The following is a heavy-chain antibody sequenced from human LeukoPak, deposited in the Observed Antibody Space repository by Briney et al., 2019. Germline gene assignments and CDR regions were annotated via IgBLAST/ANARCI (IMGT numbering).Heavy chain of an antibody. J-gene: IGHJ4*02. V-gene: IGHV4-34*01. CDR1: GGSFRGYY. CDR2: INHSGST. CDR3: ARFTTVTDY. Sequence: SETLSLTCAVYGGSFRGYYWSWIRQPPGKGLEWIGEINHSGSTNYNPSLKSRVTISVDTSKNQFSLKLSSVTAADTAVYYCARFTTVTDYWGQGTLVTVSS. D-gene: IGHD4-17*01.